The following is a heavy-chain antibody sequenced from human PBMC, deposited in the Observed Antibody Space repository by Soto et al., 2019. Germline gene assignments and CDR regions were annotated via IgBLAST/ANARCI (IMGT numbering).Heavy chain of an antibody. CDR3: AREGDWSGGSCYDGMDV. Sequence: QVQLVESGGGLVKSGGSLRLSCSASGFTFSDYYMSLIRQAPGTGLEWVSYISSSGSTIYYADSVKGRFTISRINAKNSLYLQMNSLRAGDTAVYSRAREGDWSGGSCYDGMDVWGQGTTVTVSS. CDR2: ISSSGSTI. V-gene: IGHV3-11*01. J-gene: IGHJ6*02. D-gene: IGHD2-15*01. CDR1: GFTFSDYY.